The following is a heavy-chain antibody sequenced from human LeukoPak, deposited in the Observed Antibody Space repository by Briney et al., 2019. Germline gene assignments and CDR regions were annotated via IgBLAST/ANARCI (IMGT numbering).Heavy chain of an antibody. CDR2: IYSEGST. CDR1: GFTVSNTY. J-gene: IGHJ3*02. V-gene: IGHV3-53*01. Sequence: PGGSLRLSCAASGFTVSNTYMSWVRQAPGKGLEWVSAIYSEGSTYYLDSVRGRFTISRDSSNNTLYLQMNSLRADDTAVYYCGASRQYVGAFDIWGQGTLVTVSS. D-gene: IGHD3-16*01. CDR3: GASRQYVGAFDI.